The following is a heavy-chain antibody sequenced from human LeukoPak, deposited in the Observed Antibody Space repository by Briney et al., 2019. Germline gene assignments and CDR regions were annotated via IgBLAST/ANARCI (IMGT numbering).Heavy chain of an antibody. J-gene: IGHJ1*01. CDR2: IQDSGIT. Sequence: PSETLSLICNVSGDSLSSGYWSWIRQSPGKGLEWIGFIQDSGITDYNPSLKSRLYMSVDISKNQFSLNLRSVTAADTAVYYCAGRGHRYSRDWGQGILVTISS. V-gene: IGHV4-4*09. CDR3: AGRGHRYSRD. CDR1: GDSLSSGY. D-gene: IGHD2-15*01.